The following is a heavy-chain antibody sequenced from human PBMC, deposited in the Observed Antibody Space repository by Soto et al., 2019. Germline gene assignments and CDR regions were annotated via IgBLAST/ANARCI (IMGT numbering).Heavy chain of an antibody. CDR3: AKNQGVELVPLATVDWFDP. D-gene: IGHD1-26*01. J-gene: IGHJ5*02. V-gene: IGHV3-23*01. Sequence: GSLRLSCAASGFIVENFAVSWVRQAPGKGLEWISSISGSGFKKYYADSVKGRFTISRDNSKSTVYLELNNLSAEDTAVYHCAKNQGVELVPLATVDWFDPWGQGSVVTVSS. CDR2: ISGSGFKK. CDR1: GFIVENFA.